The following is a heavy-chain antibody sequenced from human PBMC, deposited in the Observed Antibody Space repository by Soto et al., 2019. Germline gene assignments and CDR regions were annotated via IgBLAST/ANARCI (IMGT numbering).Heavy chain of an antibody. D-gene: IGHD6-19*01. V-gene: IGHV1-18*01. J-gene: IGHJ4*02. CDR3: ARLRALSGRWPYYFDF. Sequence: QVQLVQSGAEVKKPGASVKVSCKASGYSRADYGVNWVRQAPGEGLEWMGWISAYDGHTKYAQKLQGRVTVTTDTSTNTAYMELRSLRSDDTAVYYCARLRALSGRWPYYFDFWGQGTLVTVSS. CDR2: ISAYDGHT. CDR1: GYSRADYG.